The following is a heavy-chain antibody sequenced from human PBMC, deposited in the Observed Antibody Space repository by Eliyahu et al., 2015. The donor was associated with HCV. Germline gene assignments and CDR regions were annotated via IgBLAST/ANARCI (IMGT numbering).Heavy chain of an antibody. CDR3: ARAESYYGSGSYYKTIDY. CDR1: GYTFASYD. Sequence: QVQLVQSGAEVKKPGASVKVSCKASGYTFASYDINWVRQATGQGLEWMGWMNPNSGNTGYAQKFQGRVTMTRNTSISTAYMELSSLRSEDTAVYYCARAESYYGSGSYYKTIDYWGQGTLVTVSS. CDR2: MNPNSGNT. V-gene: IGHV1-8*01. D-gene: IGHD3-10*01. J-gene: IGHJ4*02.